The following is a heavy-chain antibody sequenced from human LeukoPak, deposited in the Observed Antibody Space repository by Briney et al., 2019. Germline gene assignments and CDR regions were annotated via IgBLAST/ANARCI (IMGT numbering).Heavy chain of an antibody. J-gene: IGHJ4*02. D-gene: IGHD1-26*01. CDR2: TESDGSGT. Sequence: GGSLRLSCAASGFTFSNYWMHWVRQAPGKGLVWVSRTESDGSGTVYADSVKGRFTTSRDNAKNTLYLQMDSLRAEDTAVYYCARDDSGAKAHYWGQGTLVTVSS. CDR3: ARDDSGAKAHY. CDR1: GFTFSNYW. V-gene: IGHV3-74*01.